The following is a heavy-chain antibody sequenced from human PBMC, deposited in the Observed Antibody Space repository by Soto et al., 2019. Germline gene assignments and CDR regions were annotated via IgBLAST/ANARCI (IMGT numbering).Heavy chain of an antibody. Sequence: QVHLVQSGAEVKKPGASVKVSCKASGYTFTSYGIHWVRQAPGQRLEWMGWINAGNGDTKYSQKFQGRVTITRDTSASIAYMELSSLRSEDTAVYYCATLLSVEGQEADFDYWGQGTLVTVSS. V-gene: IGHV1-3*01. CDR1: GYTFTSYG. D-gene: IGHD1-1*01. J-gene: IGHJ4*02. CDR3: ATLLSVEGQEADFDY. CDR2: INAGNGDT.